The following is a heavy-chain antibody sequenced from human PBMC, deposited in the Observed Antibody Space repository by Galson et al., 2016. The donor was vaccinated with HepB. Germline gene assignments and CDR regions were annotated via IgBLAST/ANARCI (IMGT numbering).Heavy chain of an antibody. J-gene: IGHJ3*01. CDR3: AGSGYENAFDY. V-gene: IGHV3-33*03. D-gene: IGHD3-3*01. CDR1: GLNFSSYA. CDR2: IWYDGSKQ. Sequence: SLRLSCAASGLNFSSYAMHWVRQAPGKGLEWVALIWYDGSKQYYADSVKGRFTISRDNSRNTLYLQMETLRAEDTAVFFCAGSGYENAFDYWGRGTRVTVSA.